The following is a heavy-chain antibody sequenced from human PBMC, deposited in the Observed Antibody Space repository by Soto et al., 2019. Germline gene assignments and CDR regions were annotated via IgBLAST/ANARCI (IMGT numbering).Heavy chain of an antibody. J-gene: IGHJ6*02. Sequence: ASVKVSCKTSGYTFTRNGISWVRQAPGQGLEWMGWISPNSGNIKYAQKLQGRVIMTTDTSTSTAYMELRSLRSDDTAVYYCVKDRDSNTWPSRDVWGQGTTVPSP. D-gene: IGHD3-22*01. V-gene: IGHV1-18*01. CDR3: VKDRDSNTWPSRDV. CDR1: GYTFTRNG. CDR2: ISPNSGNI.